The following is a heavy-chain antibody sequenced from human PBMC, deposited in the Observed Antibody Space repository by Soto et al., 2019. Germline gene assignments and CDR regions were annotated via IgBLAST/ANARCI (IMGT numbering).Heavy chain of an antibody. CDR1: GYTFSRYG. J-gene: IGHJ5*02. V-gene: IGHV1-3*01. CDR3: ARDRMVRGVAYEEADS. CDR2: INAASGST. D-gene: IGHD3-10*01. Sequence: QVQLVQSGAEVKKPGASVKVSCRTSGYTFSRYGMHWMRQAPGQRLEWMGWINAASGSTRYSQKFQGRVTMTRDTSATTVYMELRSLRSQDPAVSYCARDRMVRGVAYEEADSWRQGTLVTVSS.